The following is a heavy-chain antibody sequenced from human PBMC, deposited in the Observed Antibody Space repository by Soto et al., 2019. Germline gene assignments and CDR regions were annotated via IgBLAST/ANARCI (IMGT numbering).Heavy chain of an antibody. CDR3: AGVVTYYYDSSGPRYYYYYGMDV. CDR1: GYTFTSYD. CDR2: MNPNSGNT. J-gene: IGHJ6*02. Sequence: QVQLVQSGAEVKKPGASVKVSCKASGYTFTSYDINWVRQATGQGLEWMGWMNPNSGNTGYAQKFQGRVTMTRNTSKSTXXMXLXNLGTEETAVYYCAGVVTYYYDSSGPRYYYYYGMDVWGQGTTVTVSS. D-gene: IGHD3-22*01. V-gene: IGHV1-8*01.